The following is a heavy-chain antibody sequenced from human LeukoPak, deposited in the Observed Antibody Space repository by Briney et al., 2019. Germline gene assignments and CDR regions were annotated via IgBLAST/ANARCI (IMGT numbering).Heavy chain of an antibody. D-gene: IGHD5-12*01. V-gene: IGHV3-23*01. J-gene: IGHJ4*02. CDR2: ISGSGGST. CDR1: GFTFSSYA. Sequence: GGSLRLSCAASGFTFSSYAMSWVRQAPGKGLEWVSAISGSGGSTYYADSVKGRFTISRDNSKNTLYPQMNSLRAEDTAVYYCAKAHSGYETYYFDYWGQGTLVTVSS. CDR3: AKAHSGYETYYFDY.